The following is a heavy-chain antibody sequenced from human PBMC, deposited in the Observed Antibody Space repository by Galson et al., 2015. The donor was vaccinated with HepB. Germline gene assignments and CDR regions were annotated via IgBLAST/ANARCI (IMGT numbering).Heavy chain of an antibody. CDR3: ARAPHSSGWYPVDY. CDR1: GFTFSSYG. J-gene: IGHJ4*02. D-gene: IGHD6-19*01. Sequence: SLRLSCAASGFTFSSYGMHWVRQAPGKGLEWVAVIWYDGSNKYYADSVKGRFTISRDNSKNTLYLQMNSLRAEDTAVYYCARAPHSSGWYPVDYWGQGTLVTVSS. CDR2: IWYDGSNK. V-gene: IGHV3-33*01.